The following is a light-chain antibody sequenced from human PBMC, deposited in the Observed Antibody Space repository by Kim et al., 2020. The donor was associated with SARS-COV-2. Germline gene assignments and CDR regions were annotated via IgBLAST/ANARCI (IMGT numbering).Light chain of an antibody. J-gene: IGKJ2*01. CDR1: QTVNRY. CDR3: QQYSDWPPGDT. Sequence: EIVMTQSPATLSVSPGERATLSCRASQTVNRYLAWYQQKPGHPPRLLIYDASSRATGVPARFSGSGSGTEFTLTITSLQSEDFAVYYCQQYSDWPPGDTFGQGTKLEIK. CDR2: DAS. V-gene: IGKV3-15*01.